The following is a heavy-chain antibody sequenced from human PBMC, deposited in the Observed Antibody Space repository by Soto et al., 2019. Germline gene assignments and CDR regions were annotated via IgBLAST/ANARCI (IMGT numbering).Heavy chain of an antibody. J-gene: IGHJ4*02. Sequence: PGGSLRLSCAASGFTFSSYSMTWVRQAPGKGLEWVSHLSGSSITTYYADSVKGRFTISRDNSKNTLYPQMSSLRAEDTAVYYCAKTLRGYSYGPFDYWGQGALVTVSS. CDR3: AKTLRGYSYGPFDY. D-gene: IGHD5-18*01. CDR1: GFTFSSYS. V-gene: IGHV3-23*01. CDR2: LSGSSITT.